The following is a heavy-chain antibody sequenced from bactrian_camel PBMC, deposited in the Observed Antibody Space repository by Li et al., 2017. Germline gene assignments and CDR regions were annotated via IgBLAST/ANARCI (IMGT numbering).Heavy chain of an antibody. J-gene: IGHJ4*01. CDR1: QYSSRDNC. CDR2: IGSGGDDT. Sequence: HVQLVESGGGSVQAGGSLRLSCGASQYSSRDNCMGWFRQVPGKAREGVAIIGSGGDDTAYADSVKGRLTISQDKAKNMVHLQMNSLKPEDTAMYYCAAGNSDFTLPEPYEYAYRGQGTQVTVS. V-gene: IGHV3S63*01. D-gene: IGHD4*01. CDR3: AAGNSDFTLPEPYEYAY.